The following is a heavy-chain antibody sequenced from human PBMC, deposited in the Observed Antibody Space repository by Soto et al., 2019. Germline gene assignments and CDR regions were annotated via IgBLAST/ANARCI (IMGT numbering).Heavy chain of an antibody. CDR2: ISSSGST. Sequence: EVQLLESGGGLVQPGGSLRLSCAASGFTFSSQTMSWVRQAPGKGLEWVSVISSSGSTSYTDSVEGRFTISKDSSKNTLYLQLNSLRDEDTAVYYCAKVARDVDSWGQGTVVTVSS. V-gene: IGHV3-23*01. CDR1: GFTFSSQT. CDR3: AKVARDVDS. D-gene: IGHD5-12*01. J-gene: IGHJ4*02.